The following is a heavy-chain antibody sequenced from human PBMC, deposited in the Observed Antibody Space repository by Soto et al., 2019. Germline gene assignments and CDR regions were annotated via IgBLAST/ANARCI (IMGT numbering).Heavy chain of an antibody. D-gene: IGHD3-16*01. Sequence: EVQLLESGGDLVQPGGSLRLSCAASGFTFSTYVMSWVRQAPGKGLEWVSGISGSGAGTYYAGSVKGRFAISRDNSKNTLYRQMNSLRVEDTAIYDCANGASPDYWGQGTLVTVSA. J-gene: IGHJ4*02. CDR1: GFTFSTYV. V-gene: IGHV3-23*01. CDR2: ISGSGAGT. CDR3: ANGASPDY.